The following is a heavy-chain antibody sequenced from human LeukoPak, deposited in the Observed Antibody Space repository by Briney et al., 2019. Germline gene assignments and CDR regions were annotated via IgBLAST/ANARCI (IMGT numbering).Heavy chain of an antibody. J-gene: IGHJ4*02. D-gene: IGHD5-12*01. V-gene: IGHV1-18*04. CDR1: GYTFTSYG. Sequence: ASVKVSWKASGYTFTSYGISWVRKAPGQGLEWKGWISAYNGNTNYAQKLQGRVTMTTDTSTSTAYMELRSLRSDDTAVYYCARVDIVATMAFDYWGQGTLVTVSS. CDR3: ARVDIVATMAFDY. CDR2: ISAYNGNT.